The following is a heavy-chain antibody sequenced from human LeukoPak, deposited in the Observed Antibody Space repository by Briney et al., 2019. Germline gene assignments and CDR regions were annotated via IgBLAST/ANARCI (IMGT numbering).Heavy chain of an antibody. D-gene: IGHD5-18*01. Sequence: SETLSLTCTVSGGSISNNNYYWSWIRQPPGKGLEWIVSIHNGGSTYYNPSLKSRVTISVDTSKNQFSLKLSSVTAADTAVYYCATDRGVYSYGQEVFWGQGTLVTVSS. J-gene: IGHJ4*02. V-gene: IGHV4-39*07. CDR1: GGSISNNNYY. CDR2: IHNGGST. CDR3: ATDRGVYSYGQEVF.